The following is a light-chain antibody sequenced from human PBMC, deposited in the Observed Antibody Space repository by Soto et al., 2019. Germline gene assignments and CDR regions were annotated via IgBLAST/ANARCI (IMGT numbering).Light chain of an antibody. CDR3: SSYTSSSTWV. V-gene: IGLV2-14*01. CDR2: EVS. J-gene: IGLJ3*02. Sequence: QSALTQPASVSGSPGQSITISCTGTSNDVGGYNYVSWYQQHPGKVPKLMIYEVSNRPSGVSNRFSASKSGNTASLTISGLQAEDEADYYCSSYTSSSTWVFGGGTKVTVL. CDR1: SNDVGGYNY.